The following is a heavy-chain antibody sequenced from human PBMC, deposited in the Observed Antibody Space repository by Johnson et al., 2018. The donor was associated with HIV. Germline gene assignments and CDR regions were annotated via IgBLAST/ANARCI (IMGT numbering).Heavy chain of an antibody. Sequence: EVQLVESGGGLVQPGGSLRLSCAASGFSFSSFAMSWVRQAPGKGLEWVSGINGGDTNTHYADSVKGRFSISRDNSGNRLFLQMNSLKIEDTAVYYCQGGYSSAWYSNAFDIWGQGTMVTVSS. V-gene: IGHV3-23*04. D-gene: IGHD6-19*01. CDR2: INGGDTNT. CDR3: QGGYSSAWYSNAFDI. J-gene: IGHJ3*02. CDR1: GFSFSSFA.